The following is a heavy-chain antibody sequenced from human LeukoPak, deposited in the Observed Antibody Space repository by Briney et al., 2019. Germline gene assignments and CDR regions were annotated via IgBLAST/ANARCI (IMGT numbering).Heavy chain of an antibody. J-gene: IGHJ5*02. D-gene: IGHD1-26*01. V-gene: IGHV4-31*03. CDR3: ARGGKVWFDP. Sequence: PSQTLSLACTVSGGSISRGGYYWSWLRQHPGKGLEWIGYIYYSESTYYNPSLKRRVTISVDTSKNQFSLKLRSVTAADTAVYYCARGGKVWFDPCGQGTLLSVSS. CDR2: IYYSEST. CDR1: GGSISRGGYY.